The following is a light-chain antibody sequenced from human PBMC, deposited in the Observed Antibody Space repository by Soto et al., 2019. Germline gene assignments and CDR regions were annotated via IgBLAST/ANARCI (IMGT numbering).Light chain of an antibody. CDR3: MQALETLRS. J-gene: IGKJ1*01. V-gene: IGKV2-28*01. CDR1: QSLLYKNGKNY. Sequence: DIVMTQSPVSLPVTPGEPASISCWSSQSLLYKNGKNYLNWYLQKPGQPPQLLIYVGSNRASGVPARFSGSGSGTDFTLRISRVEAEDVGVYYCMQALETLRSFGQGTRVDFK. CDR2: VGS.